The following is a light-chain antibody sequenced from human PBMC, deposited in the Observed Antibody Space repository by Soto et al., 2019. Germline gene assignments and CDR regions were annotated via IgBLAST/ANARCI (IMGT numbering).Light chain of an antibody. V-gene: IGKV1-5*01. Sequence: DIQVTQSPPTLSASVGDRVTITCRASQAISTWMAWYQQKPGKAPKLLVYDASTLQSGVASRFSGSGSGTEFTLIISGLQPDDSATYYCQQYTNTNNPWMFGQETKVDNK. CDR1: QAISTW. J-gene: IGKJ1*01. CDR3: QQYTNTNNPWM. CDR2: DAS.